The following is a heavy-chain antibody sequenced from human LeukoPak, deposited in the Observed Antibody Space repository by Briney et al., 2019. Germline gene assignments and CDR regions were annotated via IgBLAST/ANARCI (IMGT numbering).Heavy chain of an antibody. J-gene: IGHJ6*02. CDR1: GFTFSSYG. V-gene: IGHV3-74*01. Sequence: GGPLRLSCAASGFTFSSYGMHWVRQAPGKGLVWVSRINSDGSSTSYADSVKGRFTVSRDNAKNTLYLQMNSLRAEDTAVYYCARTYYYYGMDVWGQGTTVTVSS. CDR2: INSDGSST. CDR3: ARTYYYYGMDV.